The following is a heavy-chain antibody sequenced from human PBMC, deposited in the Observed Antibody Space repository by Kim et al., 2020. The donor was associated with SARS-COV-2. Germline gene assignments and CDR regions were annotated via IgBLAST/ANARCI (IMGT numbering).Heavy chain of an antibody. Sequence: LKGRVTISVDTSKNQFSLKLSSVTAADTAVYYCATHRLLWFGELLQGGFDYWGQGTLVTVSS. CDR3: ATHRLLWFGELLQGGFDY. D-gene: IGHD3-10*01. J-gene: IGHJ4*02. V-gene: IGHV4-39*01.